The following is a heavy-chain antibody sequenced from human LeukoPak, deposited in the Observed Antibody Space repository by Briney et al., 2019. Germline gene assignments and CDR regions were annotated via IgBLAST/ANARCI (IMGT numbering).Heavy chain of an antibody. Sequence: SETLSLTCAVYGGSFSGYYWSWIRQPPGKGLEWIGEINHSGSTNYNPPLKSRVTISVDTSKNQFSLKLSSVTAADTAVYYCASFVRGSDYWGQGTLVTVSS. J-gene: IGHJ4*02. D-gene: IGHD2-8*01. CDR1: GGSFSGYY. CDR3: ASFVRGSDY. V-gene: IGHV4-34*01. CDR2: INHSGST.